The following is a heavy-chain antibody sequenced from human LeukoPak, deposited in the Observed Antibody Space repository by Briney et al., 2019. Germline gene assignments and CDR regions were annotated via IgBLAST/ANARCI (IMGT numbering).Heavy chain of an antibody. D-gene: IGHD4-23*01. V-gene: IGHV3-30*04. CDR2: ILYDGSNK. CDR1: GFTFSGYA. CDR3: ARVSDYGGGALDY. J-gene: IGHJ4*02. Sequence: PGRSLRLSCAASGFTFSGYAMHWVRQAPGKGLDWVAVILYDGSNKDYADSVKGRFTISRDNSKNTLYLQMNSLRREDTAVYYCARVSDYGGGALDYWGQGTLVTVSS.